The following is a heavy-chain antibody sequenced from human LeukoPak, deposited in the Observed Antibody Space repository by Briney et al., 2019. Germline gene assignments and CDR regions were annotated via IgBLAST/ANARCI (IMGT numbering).Heavy chain of an antibody. D-gene: IGHD5-12*01. CDR2: IYTSGST. CDR3: ARVFSGYVSDY. V-gene: IGHV4-61*02. Sequence: SQTLSLTCTVSGGSISSGSYYWSWIRQPAGKGLEWIGRIYTSGSTNYNPSLNSRVTISVDTSRNQFSLKLSSVTAADTAVYYCARVFSGYVSDYWGQGTLVTVSS. J-gene: IGHJ4*02. CDR1: GGSISSGSYY.